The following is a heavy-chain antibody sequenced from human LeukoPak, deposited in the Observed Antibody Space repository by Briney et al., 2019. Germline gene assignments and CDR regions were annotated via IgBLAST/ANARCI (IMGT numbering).Heavy chain of an antibody. CDR2: TYYRSKWYN. CDR3: ARIAVADSLV. J-gene: IGHJ4*02. V-gene: IGHV6-1*01. Sequence: SQTLSLTCAISGDSVSSNTAAWNWIRQSPSRGLEWLGRTYYRSKWYNDYAISVRSRITINSDTSKNQLSLQLNSVTLEDTAVYYCARIAVADSLVWGQGTLVIVSS. D-gene: IGHD6-19*01. CDR1: GDSVSSNTAA.